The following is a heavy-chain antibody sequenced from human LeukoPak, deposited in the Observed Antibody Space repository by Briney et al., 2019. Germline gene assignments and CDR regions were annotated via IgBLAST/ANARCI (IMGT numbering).Heavy chain of an antibody. D-gene: IGHD2-2*01. J-gene: IGHJ1*01. CDR2: ISYDGSNK. Sequence: GGSLRLSCAASGFTFSSYAMHWVRQAPGKGLEWVAVISYDGSNKYYADSVKGRFTISRDNSKNTLYLQMNSLRAEDTAVYYCARDGSIVVVPAARYFQHWGQGTLVTVSS. CDR1: GFTFSSYA. V-gene: IGHV3-30-3*01. CDR3: ARDGSIVVVPAARYFQH.